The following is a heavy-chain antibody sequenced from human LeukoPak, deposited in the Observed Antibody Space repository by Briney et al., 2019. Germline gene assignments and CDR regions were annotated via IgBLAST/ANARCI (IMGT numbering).Heavy chain of an antibody. J-gene: IGHJ6*02. CDR3: ASRNIVVDPAPRYVMDV. Sequence: GGSLRLSCAASGFTFSSYAMSWVRQAPGKGLEWVSAISGSGGSTYYADSVKGRFTISRDNSKNTLYLQMNSLRAEDTAVYYCASRNIVVDPAPRYVMDVGGQGPTVTVS. V-gene: IGHV3-23*01. CDR1: GFTFSSYA. D-gene: IGHD2-2*01. CDR2: ISGSGGST.